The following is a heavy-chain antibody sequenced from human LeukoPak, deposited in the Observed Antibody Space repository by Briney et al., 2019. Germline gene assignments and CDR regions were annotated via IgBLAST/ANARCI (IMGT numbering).Heavy chain of an antibody. J-gene: IGHJ6*03. D-gene: IGHD3-10*01. CDR2: IIPIFGTA. Sequence: ASVKVSCKASGGTFSSYAISWVRQAPGQGLEWMGGIIPIFGTANYAQKFQGRVTITADESTSTAYMELSSLRSEDTAVYYCARATFGDPIYYYYMDVWGKGTTVTVSS. V-gene: IGHV1-69*13. CDR3: ARATFGDPIYYYYMDV. CDR1: GGTFSSYA.